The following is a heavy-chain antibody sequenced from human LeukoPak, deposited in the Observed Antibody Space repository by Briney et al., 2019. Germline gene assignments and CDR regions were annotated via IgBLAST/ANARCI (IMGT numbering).Heavy chain of an antibody. D-gene: IGHD4-17*01. V-gene: IGHV1-2*02. CDR3: AARGSVTTPIGY. CDR2: INPNSGGT. Sequence: ASVKVSCKASGYTFTGYYMHWVRQAPGQGLEWMGWINPNSGGTNYAQKFQGTVTMTRDTSISTAYMELSRLRSDDTAVYYCAARGSVTTPIGYWGQGTLVTVSS. J-gene: IGHJ4*02. CDR1: GYTFTGYY.